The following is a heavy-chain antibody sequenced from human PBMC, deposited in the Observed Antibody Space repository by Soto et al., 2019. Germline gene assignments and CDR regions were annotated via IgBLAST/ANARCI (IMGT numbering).Heavy chain of an antibody. CDR1: GYSFTSYW. CDR3: ARHYELDCSGGSCYSYYGMDV. D-gene: IGHD2-15*01. V-gene: IGHV5-51*01. J-gene: IGHJ6*02. Sequence: PGESLKISCKGSGYSFTSYWIGWVRQMPGKGLEWMGIIYPGDSDTRYSPSFQGQVTISAGKSISTAYLQWSSLKASDTAMYYCARHYELDCSGGSCYSYYGMDVWGQGTTVTVSS. CDR2: IYPGDSDT.